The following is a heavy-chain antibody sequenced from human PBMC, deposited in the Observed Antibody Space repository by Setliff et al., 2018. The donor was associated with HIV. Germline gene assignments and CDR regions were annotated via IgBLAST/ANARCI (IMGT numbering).Heavy chain of an antibody. J-gene: IGHJ4*02. D-gene: IGHD2-15*01. CDR1: GYSFKKYD. CDR2: ISGDNGRT. V-gene: IGHV1-18*01. Sequence: GSVKVSCKASGYSFKKYDINWVRQAPGQGLEWMGWISGDNGRTNYAQKFQGRVTMTTDTSATTAYMELRSLTSGDTAMYYCARGACGGDSCYLMKYYFDHWGQGTLVTVSS. CDR3: ARGACGGDSCYLMKYYFDH.